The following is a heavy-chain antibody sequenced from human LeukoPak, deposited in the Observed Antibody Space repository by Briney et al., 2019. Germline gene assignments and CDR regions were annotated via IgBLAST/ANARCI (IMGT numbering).Heavy chain of an antibody. CDR3: ARHGPARYDYGDYATIDY. J-gene: IGHJ4*02. Sequence: SETLSLTCTVSGGSISSYYWSWIRQPPGKGLEWIGYIYYSGSTYYNPSLKSRVTISVDTSKNQFSLKLSSVTAADTAVYYCARHGPARYDYGDYATIDYWGQGTLVTVSS. D-gene: IGHD4-17*01. V-gene: IGHV4-59*04. CDR2: IYYSGST. CDR1: GGSISSYY.